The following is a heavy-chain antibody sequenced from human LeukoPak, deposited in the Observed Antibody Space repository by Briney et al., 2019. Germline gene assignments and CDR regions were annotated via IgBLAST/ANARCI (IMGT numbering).Heavy chain of an antibody. CDR3: ARENYFDSSGYYYGGGLDY. Sequence: ASVKVSCKASGYTFTGYYMHWVRQAPGQGLEWMGWINPNSGGTNYAQKFQGRVTMTRDTSINTAYMKLNSLRSDDTAVYFCARENYFDSSGYYYGGGLDYWGQGTLVTVSS. CDR2: INPNSGGT. J-gene: IGHJ4*02. V-gene: IGHV1-2*02. CDR1: GYTFTGYY. D-gene: IGHD3-22*01.